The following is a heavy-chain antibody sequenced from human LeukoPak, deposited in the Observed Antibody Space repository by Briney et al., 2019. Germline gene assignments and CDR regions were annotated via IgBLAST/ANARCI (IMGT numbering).Heavy chain of an antibody. D-gene: IGHD6-19*01. CDR3: AKDKNPYSSGWYFDY. Sequence: GGSLRLSCAASGFTFSSYAMSWVRQASGKGLEWVSAISGSGGSTYYADSVKGRFTISRDNSKNTLYLQMNSLRAEDTAVYYCAKDKNPYSSGWYFDYWGQGTLVTVSS. CDR1: GFTFSSYA. V-gene: IGHV3-23*01. CDR2: ISGSGGST. J-gene: IGHJ4*02.